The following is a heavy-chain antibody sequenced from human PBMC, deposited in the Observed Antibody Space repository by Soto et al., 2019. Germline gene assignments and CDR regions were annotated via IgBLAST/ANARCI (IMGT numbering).Heavy chain of an antibody. V-gene: IGHV3-30*18. J-gene: IGHJ4*02. Sequence: QVQLVESGGGVVQPGRSLRLSCAASGFTFSSYGMHWVRQAPGKGLEWVAVISYDGSNKYYADSVKGRFTISRDNSKNTLYLQMNSLRAEDTAVYYCAKDKVGATHSWGQVTLVTVSS. CDR3: AKDKVGATHS. CDR1: GFTFSSYG. CDR2: ISYDGSNK. D-gene: IGHD1-26*01.